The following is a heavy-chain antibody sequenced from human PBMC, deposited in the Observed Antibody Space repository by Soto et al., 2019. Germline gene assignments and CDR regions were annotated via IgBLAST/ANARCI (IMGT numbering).Heavy chain of an antibody. D-gene: IGHD2-2*01. V-gene: IGHV4-39*02. CDR1: GGSISSGPYS. J-gene: IGHJ6*02. Sequence: SETLSLTCSFSGGSISSGPYSLGWIRQPPGEGLEWIATFHYGESTHYNPSLESRVTVSVDTSQNHFSLKVSSVTVADTAVYYCARLGGFCSSTNCYGYYAMDVWGQGTTVTVSS. CDR3: ARLGGFCSSTNCYGYYAMDV. CDR2: FHYGEST.